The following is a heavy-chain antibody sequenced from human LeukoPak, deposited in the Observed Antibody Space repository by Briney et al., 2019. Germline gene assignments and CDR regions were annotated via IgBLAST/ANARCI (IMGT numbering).Heavy chain of an antibody. CDR1: GYTLTELS. J-gene: IGHJ4*02. V-gene: IGHV1-24*01. Sequence: GASVKVSCKVSGYTLTELSMHWVRQAPGKGLEWMGGFDPEDGETIYAQKFQGRVTMTEDTSTDTAYMELSSLRSEDTAVYYCATGASSCSGGSCYSENQDYWGQGTLVTVSS. CDR3: ATGASSCSGGSCYSENQDY. D-gene: IGHD2-15*01. CDR2: FDPEDGET.